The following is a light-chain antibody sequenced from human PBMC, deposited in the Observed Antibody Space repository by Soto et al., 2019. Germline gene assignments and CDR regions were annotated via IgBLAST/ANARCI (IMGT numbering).Light chain of an antibody. V-gene: IGLV1-44*01. J-gene: IGLJ1*01. Sequence: QSVLTQPPSASGTPGQRVTISFSGSSSNIGSNTVNWYQQLPGTAPKLLIYSNNQRPSGVPDRFSGSKSGTSTSMAIRGLQSEDEAHHYCAAWDASLHGHYLFGTGTKVTVL. CDR2: SNN. CDR1: SSNIGSNT. CDR3: AAWDASLHGHYL.